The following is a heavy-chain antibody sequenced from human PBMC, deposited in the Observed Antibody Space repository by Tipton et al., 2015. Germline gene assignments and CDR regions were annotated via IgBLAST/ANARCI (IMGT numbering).Heavy chain of an antibody. J-gene: IGHJ4*02. Sequence: TLSLTCTVSGGSISSGNYYWTWVRQFPGKGLEWIGYIHHSGKTYYNPSLRSRIILSLDTSKNQFSLTLTSVTAADTAVYYRTREGFEDSSGFRYWGQGTLVTVSS. D-gene: IGHD3-22*01. V-gene: IGHV4-30-4*08. CDR2: IHHSGKT. CDR1: GGSISSGNYY. CDR3: TREGFEDSSGFRY.